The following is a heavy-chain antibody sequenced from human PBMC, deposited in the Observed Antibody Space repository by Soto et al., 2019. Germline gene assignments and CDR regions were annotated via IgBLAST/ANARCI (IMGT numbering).Heavy chain of an antibody. V-gene: IGHV5-51*01. CDR1: GYSVTTYW. CDR2: IFPADSDT. Sequence: GESLKISCKGSGYSVTTYWIGWVRQMPGKGLEWVGIIFPADSDTRYSPAFQGQVTISADKSISTAYLQWSSLKASDTGIYYCARQQAGADVWGQGTMVTVSS. J-gene: IGHJ3*01. CDR3: ARQQAGADV.